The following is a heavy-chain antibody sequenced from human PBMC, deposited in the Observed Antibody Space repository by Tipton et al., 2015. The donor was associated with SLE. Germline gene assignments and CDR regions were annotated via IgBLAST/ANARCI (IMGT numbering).Heavy chain of an antibody. Sequence: TLSLTCTVSGGSISSYYWSWIRQPPGKGLEWIGYIYYSGSTNYNPSLKSRVTISVDTSKNQFSLKLSSVTAADTAVHYCARVRGRAYFQHWGQXTLVTVSS. CDR3: ARVRGRAYFQH. J-gene: IGHJ1*01. V-gene: IGHV4-59*01. CDR1: GGSISSYY. CDR2: IYYSGST. D-gene: IGHD3-10*01.